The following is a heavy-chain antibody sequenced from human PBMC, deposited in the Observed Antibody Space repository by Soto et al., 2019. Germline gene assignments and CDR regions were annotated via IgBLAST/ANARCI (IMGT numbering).Heavy chain of an antibody. CDR1: GGSISSSNW. CDR2: IYHSGRT. CDR3: ASLSGPRYFDH. D-gene: IGHD3-9*01. J-gene: IGHJ4*02. V-gene: IGHV4-4*02. Sequence: QVQLQESGPGLVKPSGTLSLTCAVSGGSISSSNWWSWVRQPPGRGLEWIVDIYHSGRTNYNPSLKSRVTISVDKSKHQFSRKLSSLTAADTAVDYCASLSGPRYFDHWGQVNLVTVSS.